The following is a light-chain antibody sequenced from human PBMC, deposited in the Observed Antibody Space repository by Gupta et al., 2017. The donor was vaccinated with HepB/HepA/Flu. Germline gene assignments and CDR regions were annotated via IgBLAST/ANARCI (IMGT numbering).Light chain of an antibody. V-gene: IGLV2-8*01. J-gene: IGLJ3*02. CDR1: SSDVGGYNY. CDR2: EVS. Sequence: QSALTQPPSASGSPGQSVTISCTGTSSDVGGYNYVSWYQQHPGNAPKLMIYEVSKWPSGVPDRFSGSKYGSTATLTVSGLQDDDEDDYNCSSYAGNSNWVFGGGTKLTVL. CDR3: SSYAGNSNWV.